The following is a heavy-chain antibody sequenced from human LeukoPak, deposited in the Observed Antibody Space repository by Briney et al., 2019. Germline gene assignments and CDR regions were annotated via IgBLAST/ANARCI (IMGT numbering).Heavy chain of an antibody. D-gene: IGHD6-6*01. CDR1: GYSFTNYW. V-gene: IGHV5-10-1*01. J-gene: IGHJ4*02. CDR3: ATERIAADYYDY. CDR2: IDPSDSYT. Sequence: GESLKISCKGSGYSFTNYWITWVRQMPGKGLEWMGRIDPSDSYTIYSPSFQGHVTISADKSFSTAYLQWSSLKASDTAMYYCATERIAADYYDYWGQGTLVTVAS.